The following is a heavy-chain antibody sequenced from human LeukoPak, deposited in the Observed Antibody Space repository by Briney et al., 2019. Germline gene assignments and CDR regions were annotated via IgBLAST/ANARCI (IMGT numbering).Heavy chain of an antibody. CDR1: GFTFSSYS. Sequence: PGGSLRLSCAASGFTFSSYSMNWVRQAPGKGLEWVSSISSRSSHIYYADSVKVRFTISRDNAKNSLFLQMNSLRTDDTAVYYCASDGVDEPNKNLHYWGQGTLVTASS. D-gene: IGHD1-7*01. CDR3: ASDGVDEPNKNLHY. J-gene: IGHJ4*02. CDR2: ISSRSSHI. V-gene: IGHV3-21*01.